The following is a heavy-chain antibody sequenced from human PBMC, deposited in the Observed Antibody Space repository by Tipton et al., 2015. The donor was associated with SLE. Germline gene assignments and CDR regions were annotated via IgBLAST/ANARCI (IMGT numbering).Heavy chain of an antibody. D-gene: IGHD5-12*01. CDR3: ASLAGATPYNWFDP. CDR2: INHSGST. J-gene: IGHJ5*02. V-gene: IGHV4-34*01. Sequence: TLSLTCAVYGGSFSGYYWSWIRQPPGKGLEWIGEINHSGSTNYNPSLKSRVTISVDTSKNQFSLKLSSVTAADTAVYYCASLAGATPYNWFDPWGQGTLVTVSS. CDR1: GGSFSGYY.